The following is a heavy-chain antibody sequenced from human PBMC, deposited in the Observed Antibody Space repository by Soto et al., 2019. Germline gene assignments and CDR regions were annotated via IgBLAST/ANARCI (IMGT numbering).Heavy chain of an antibody. CDR2: ISYDGSNK. CDR3: AKDSVPRAGFYGMDV. V-gene: IGHV3-30*18. Sequence: GGSLRLSCAASVFTFISYGMHWVRQAPGKGLEWVAVISYDGSNKYYADSVKGRFTISRDNSKNTLYLQMNSLRAEDTAVYYCAKDSVPRAGFYGMDVWGQGTTVTVS. J-gene: IGHJ6*02. CDR1: VFTFISYG.